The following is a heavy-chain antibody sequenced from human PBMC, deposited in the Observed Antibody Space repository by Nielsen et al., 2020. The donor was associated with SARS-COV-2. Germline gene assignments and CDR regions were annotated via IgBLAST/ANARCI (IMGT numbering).Heavy chain of an antibody. Sequence: SETLSLTCTVSGGSMSSYYWSWIRQPPGKGLEWIGSVYSSGSANYNPSLQSRVTISVDTSKNQFSLNLKSVTAADTAVYFCARVKMDWERPSYYHYYSMDVWGKGTTVTVSS. V-gene: IGHV4-59*01. CDR2: VYSSGSA. CDR1: GGSMSSYY. J-gene: IGHJ6*03. D-gene: IGHD3/OR15-3a*01. CDR3: ARVKMDWERPSYYHYYSMDV.